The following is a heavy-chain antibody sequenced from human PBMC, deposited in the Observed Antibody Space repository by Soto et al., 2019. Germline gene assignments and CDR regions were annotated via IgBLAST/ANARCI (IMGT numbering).Heavy chain of an antibody. CDR1: GGSMGSYY. D-gene: IGHD3-22*01. CDR2: VSYSGST. Sequence: SETLSLTCTVSGGSMGSYYWIWIRQPPGKGLEWLGYVSYSGSTKYSPSLNSRVTISVDTSKNQFSLKLSSVTAADTAVYYCAREGYSSGYYYYYGMDVWGQGTTVTVSS. CDR3: AREGYSSGYYYYYGMDV. J-gene: IGHJ6*02. V-gene: IGHV4-59*01.